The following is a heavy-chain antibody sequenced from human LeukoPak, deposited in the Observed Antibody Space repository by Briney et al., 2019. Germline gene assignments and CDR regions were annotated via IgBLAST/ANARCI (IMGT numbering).Heavy chain of an antibody. J-gene: IGHJ4*02. D-gene: IGHD1-1*01. CDR2: INPEGNEK. Sequence: PGGSLRLSCEVSGFTFTIHWMSWVRQAPGKGLEWVAKINPEGNEKSYVDSVKGRFTISRDNAKNSLYLQMNNLRAEDTAMYYCAKEEWYSFDNWGQGYLVTVSS. CDR3: AKEEWYSFDN. CDR1: GFTFTIHW. V-gene: IGHV3-7*01.